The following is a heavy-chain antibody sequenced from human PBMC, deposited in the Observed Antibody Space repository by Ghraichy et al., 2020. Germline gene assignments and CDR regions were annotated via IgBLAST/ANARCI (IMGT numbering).Heavy chain of an antibody. CDR3: AKSVYCSGGSCTSGVDY. CDR1: GFTFSSYG. V-gene: IGHV3-30*18. Sequence: LSLTCAASGFTFSSYGMHWVRQAPGKGLEWVAVISYDGSNKYYADSVKGRFTISRDNSKNTLYLQMNSLRAEDTAVYYCAKSVYCSGGSCTSGVDYWGQGTLVTVSS. D-gene: IGHD2-15*01. CDR2: ISYDGSNK. J-gene: IGHJ4*02.